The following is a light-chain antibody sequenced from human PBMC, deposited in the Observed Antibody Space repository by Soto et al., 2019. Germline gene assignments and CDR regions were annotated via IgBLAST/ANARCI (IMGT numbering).Light chain of an antibody. CDR1: SSDVGGYNS. CDR2: EVS. Sequence: QSVLTQPASVSGSPGQSITISCTGTSSDVGGYNSVSWYQQHPGKAPKLMIYEVSNRPSGVSNRFTGSKSDNTASLTISGPQAEDEAAYYCSSYTSTRLYVFGTGTKVTVL. CDR3: SSYTSTRLYV. J-gene: IGLJ1*01. V-gene: IGLV2-14*01.